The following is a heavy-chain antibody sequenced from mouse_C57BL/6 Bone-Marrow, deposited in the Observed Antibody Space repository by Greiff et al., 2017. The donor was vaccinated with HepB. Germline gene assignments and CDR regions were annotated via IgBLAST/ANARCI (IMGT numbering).Heavy chain of an antibody. J-gene: IGHJ2*01. V-gene: IGHV14-4*01. D-gene: IGHD1-1*01. CDR2: IDPENGDT. CDR3: AAAVVARDY. Sequence: EVQLQQSGAELVRPGASVKLSCTASGFNIKDDYMHWVKQRPEQGLEWIGWIDPENGDTEYTSKFQGKATITAYTSSNTAYLQLSSLTSEDAAVYYCAAAVVARDYWGQGTTLTVSA. CDR1: GFNIKDDY.